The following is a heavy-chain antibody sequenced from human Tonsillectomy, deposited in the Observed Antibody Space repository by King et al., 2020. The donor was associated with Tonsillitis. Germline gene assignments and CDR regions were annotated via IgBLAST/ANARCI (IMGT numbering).Heavy chain of an antibody. Sequence: QVQLVESGGCVVQPGRSLRLSCAASGFTFSSYGMHRVRQAPGKGLEWVAVIWYDGSNKYYADSVKGRFTISSDNSKNTLYLQMNSLIAVDTAVYYCAIDSRPTVTTFWFDPWGQGTLVTVSS. CDR2: IWYDGSNK. D-gene: IGHD4-17*01. V-gene: IGHV3-33*08. CDR3: AIDSRPTVTTFWFDP. CDR1: GFTFSSYG. J-gene: IGHJ5*02.